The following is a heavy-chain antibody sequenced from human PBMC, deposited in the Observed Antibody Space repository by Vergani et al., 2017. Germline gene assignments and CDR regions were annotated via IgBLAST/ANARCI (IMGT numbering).Heavy chain of an antibody. CDR1: GHTFSNYE. J-gene: IGHJ4*02. V-gene: IGHV7-4-1*02. CDR3: ATASGAQLWVLKH. D-gene: IGHD5-24*01. CDR2: INTKTGNP. Sequence: QVQLVQSGSELKKPGASVKVSCKTSGHTFSNYEMNWVRQAPGQRLEWMGWINTKTGNPTYAQDFTGRFVFSLDTSVSTAYLEINNLQPEDSAVYFCATASGAQLWVLKHWGQGTRVTVSS.